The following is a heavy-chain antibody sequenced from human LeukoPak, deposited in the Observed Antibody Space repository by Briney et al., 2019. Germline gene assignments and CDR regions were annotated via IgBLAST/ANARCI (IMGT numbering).Heavy chain of an antibody. CDR1: GFTFSDSA. J-gene: IGHJ4*02. Sequence: PGGSLRLSCEASGFTFSDSAISWVRQASGRGLEWVSLISAGGGNSYYADSVKGRFTVSRDSSKNTLHLQMNSLRAEDTAVYYCARDIELSCWGQGTLVTVSS. D-gene: IGHD1-26*01. V-gene: IGHV3-23*01. CDR2: ISAGGGNS. CDR3: ARDIELSC.